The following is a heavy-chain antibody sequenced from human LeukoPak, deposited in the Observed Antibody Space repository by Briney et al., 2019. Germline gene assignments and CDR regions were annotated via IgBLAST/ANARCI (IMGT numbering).Heavy chain of an antibody. CDR1: GGSVSSYY. CDR3: ARHGRRFLEWLEPH. D-gene: IGHD3-3*01. CDR2: IYYSGST. Sequence: SGTLSLTCTVSGGSVSSYYWSWIRQPPGKGLEWIGYIYYSGSTNYNPSLKSRVTISVDTSKNQFSLKLSSVTAADTAVYYCARHGRRFLEWLEPHWGQGTLVTVSS. J-gene: IGHJ4*02. V-gene: IGHV4-59*08.